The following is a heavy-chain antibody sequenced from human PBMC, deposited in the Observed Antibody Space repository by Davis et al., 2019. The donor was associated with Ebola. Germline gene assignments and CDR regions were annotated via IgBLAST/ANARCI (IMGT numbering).Heavy chain of an antibody. Sequence: GESLKISCAASGFTFSSYGMHWVRQAPGKGLEWVAVIWYDGSNKYYADSVKGRFTISRDNSKNTLYLQMNSLTAEDTAVYYCARGCSSTSCYFNWGQGTLVTVSS. CDR2: IWYDGSNK. V-gene: IGHV3-33*01. CDR1: GFTFSSYG. D-gene: IGHD2-2*01. CDR3: ARGCSSTSCYFN. J-gene: IGHJ4*02.